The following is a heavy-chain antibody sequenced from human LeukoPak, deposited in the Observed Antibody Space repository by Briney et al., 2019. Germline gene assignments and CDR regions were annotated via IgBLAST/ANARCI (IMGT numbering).Heavy chain of an antibody. CDR1: GFTFTSYA. J-gene: IGHJ4*02. D-gene: IGHD2-2*02. V-gene: IGHV3-23*01. Sequence: GGSLRLSCAASGFTFTSYAMSWVRQAPGKGLEWVSAISGSGGSTYFADSVKGRFTISRDNSKNTLYLQMNNLRAEDTAIYYCARGVCSGTSCYIDYWGQGTLVTVSS. CDR2: ISGSGGST. CDR3: ARGVCSGTSCYIDY.